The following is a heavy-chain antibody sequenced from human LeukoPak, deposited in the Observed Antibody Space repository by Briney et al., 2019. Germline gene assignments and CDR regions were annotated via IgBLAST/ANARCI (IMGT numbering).Heavy chain of an antibody. Sequence: PSQTLSLTCTVSGGSISSGGYYWSWIRQPPGKGLEWIGYIYHSGSTYYNPSLKSRVIISVDRSKNQFSLKLSSVTAADTAVYYCARDSGWYWFDPWGQGTLVTVSS. CDR1: GGSISSGGYY. CDR3: ARDSGWYWFDP. J-gene: IGHJ5*02. D-gene: IGHD6-19*01. V-gene: IGHV4-30-2*01. CDR2: IYHSGST.